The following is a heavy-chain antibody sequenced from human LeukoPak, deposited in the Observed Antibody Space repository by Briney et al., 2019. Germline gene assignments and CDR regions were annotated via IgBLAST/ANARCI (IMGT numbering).Heavy chain of an antibody. V-gene: IGHV1-24*01. CDR3: ATDLLWSGYYRTIAY. CDR2: FDPEDGET. J-gene: IGHJ4*02. D-gene: IGHD3-3*01. CDR1: GYTLTELS. Sequence: ASVKVSCKVSGYTLTELSMHWVRQAPGKGLEWMGGFDPEDGETIYAQKFQGRVTMTEDTSTDTAYMELSSLRSEDTAVYYCATDLLWSGYYRTIAYWGQGTLVTVSS.